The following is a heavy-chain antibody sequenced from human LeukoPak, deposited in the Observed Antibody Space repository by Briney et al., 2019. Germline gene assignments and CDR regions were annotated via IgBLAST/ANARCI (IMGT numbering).Heavy chain of an antibody. CDR1: GFTFDDYA. J-gene: IGHJ4*01. V-gene: IGHV3-9*01. CDR2: ISWNSGSI. D-gene: IGHD5-12*01. Sequence: GGSLRLSCAASGFTFDDYAMHWVRQAPGKGLEWVSGISWNSGSIGYEDSVKGRFTISRDNAKNSLYLQMNSLRAEDTALYYCAKSLLRGYSGYYFDYWGHGTLDTVSS. CDR3: AKSLLRGYSGYYFDY.